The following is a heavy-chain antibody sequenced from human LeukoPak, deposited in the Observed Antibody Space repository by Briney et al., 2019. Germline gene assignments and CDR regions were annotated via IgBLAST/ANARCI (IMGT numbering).Heavy chain of an antibody. V-gene: IGHV3-64*04. CDR2: ISSNGDNT. CDR3: ARGVRYCSSTSCYFRAFDI. Sequence: GGSLRLSCSASGFTFNNYAIHWVRQAPGKGLEHVSAISSNGDNTYYADSVKGRFTISRDNSKNTLYLQMNSLRAEDTAVYYCARGVRYCSSTSCYFRAFDIWGQGTMVTVSS. J-gene: IGHJ3*02. D-gene: IGHD2-2*01. CDR1: GFTFNNYA.